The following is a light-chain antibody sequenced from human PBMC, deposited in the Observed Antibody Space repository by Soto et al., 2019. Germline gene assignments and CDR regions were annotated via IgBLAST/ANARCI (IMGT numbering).Light chain of an antibody. V-gene: IGLV1-44*01. CDR2: SNN. Sequence: QSVLTQPPSASGTPGQRVTISCSGSSSNIGRNTVNWYQQLPGTAPKLLLYSNNQRPSGVLDRFSGSKSGTSASLAISGLQSEDEADYYCAAWDDSLNGWVFGGGTKVTVL. CDR1: SSNIGRNT. J-gene: IGLJ3*02. CDR3: AAWDDSLNGWV.